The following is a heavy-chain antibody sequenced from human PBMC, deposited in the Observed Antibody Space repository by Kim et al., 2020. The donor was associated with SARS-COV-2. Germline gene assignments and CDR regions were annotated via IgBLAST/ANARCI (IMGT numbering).Heavy chain of an antibody. CDR2: ISSSSSYI. D-gene: IGHD3-9*01. CDR3: ARDLRYFDWVTYYYYYYGVGV. CDR1: GFTFSSYS. V-gene: IGHV3-21*01. Sequence: GGSLRLSCAASGFTFSSYSMNWVRQAPGKGLEWVSFISSSSSYIYYADSVKGRFTISRDNAKNSLYLQMNSLRAEDTAVYYCARDLRYFDWVTYYYYYYGVGVWGQGTTVSVSS. J-gene: IGHJ6*02.